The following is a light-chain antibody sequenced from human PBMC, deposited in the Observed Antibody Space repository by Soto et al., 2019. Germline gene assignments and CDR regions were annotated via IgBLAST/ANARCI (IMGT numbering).Light chain of an antibody. CDR2: EGT. V-gene: IGLV2-14*01. CDR1: SNDVGGYNY. J-gene: IGLJ3*02. Sequence: QSALTQPASMSGSPGQSITISCTGTSNDVGGYNYVSWYQQHPGKAPKLIIYEGTKRPAGVSNRFSGSKSGNTASLTVSGLQAEDEADYFCCSYAYTFSVFGGGTKLTVL. CDR3: CSYAYTFSV.